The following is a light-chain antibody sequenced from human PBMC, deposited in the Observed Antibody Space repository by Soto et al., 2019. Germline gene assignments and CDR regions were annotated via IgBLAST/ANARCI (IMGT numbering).Light chain of an antibody. J-gene: IGKJ5*01. Sequence: EIVMTQSPATLSVSPGERTTLSCRASQSVGNNLAWYQQKPGQAPRLLIYGAYTRATGIPARFSGSGSGTDFTLTISSLQSEDFAVYYCQQRSNWPPITFGQGTRLEIK. CDR2: GAY. CDR3: QQRSNWPPIT. V-gene: IGKV3-15*01. CDR1: QSVGNN.